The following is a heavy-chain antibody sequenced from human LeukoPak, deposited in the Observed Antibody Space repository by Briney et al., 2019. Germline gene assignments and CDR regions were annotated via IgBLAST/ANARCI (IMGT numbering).Heavy chain of an antibody. CDR1: GFTFSSYD. D-gene: IGHD4/OR15-4a*01. CDR2: IGTAGDT. J-gene: IGHJ4*02. CDR3: ARGTNFTKTFDY. Sequence: PGGSLRLSCAASGFTFSSYDMHWVRQATGKGLEWVSAIGTAGDTYYPGSVKGRFTTSRENAKNPLYLQMNSLRAGDTAVYYCARGTNFTKTFDYWGQGTLVTVSS. V-gene: IGHV3-13*01.